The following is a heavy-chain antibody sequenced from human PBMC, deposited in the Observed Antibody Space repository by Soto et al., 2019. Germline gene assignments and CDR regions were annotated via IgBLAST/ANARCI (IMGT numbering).Heavy chain of an antibody. D-gene: IGHD4-17*01. Sequence: QVQLVESGGGVVQPGRSLRLSCAASGFTFSSYAMHWVRQAPGKGLEWVAVISYDGSNKYYADSVKGRFTISRDNSKNTLYLHMNSLRAEDTAVYYCARESDYGGYYFDYWGQGTLVTVSA. V-gene: IGHV3-30-3*01. CDR1: GFTFSSYA. J-gene: IGHJ4*02. CDR3: ARESDYGGYYFDY. CDR2: ISYDGSNK.